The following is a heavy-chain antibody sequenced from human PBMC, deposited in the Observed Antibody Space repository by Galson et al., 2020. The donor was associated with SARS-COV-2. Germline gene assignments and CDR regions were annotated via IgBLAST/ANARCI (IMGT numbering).Heavy chain of an antibody. CDR2: ISSSGSTI. CDR3: GAFTAPPYYYYYGMDV. Sequence: PGGSLRLSCAASGFTFSSYEMNWVRQAPGKGLEWVSYISSSGSTIYYADSVKGRFTISRDNAKNSLYLQMNSLRAEDTAVYYCGAFTAPPYYYYYGMDVWGQGTTVTVSS. D-gene: IGHD5-18*01. CDR1: GFTFSSYE. V-gene: IGHV3-48*03. J-gene: IGHJ6*02.